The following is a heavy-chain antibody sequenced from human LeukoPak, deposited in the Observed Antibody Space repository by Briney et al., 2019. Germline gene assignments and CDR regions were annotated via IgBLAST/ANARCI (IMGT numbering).Heavy chain of an antibody. CDR1: GGSFSGYY. V-gene: IGHV4-34*01. Sequence: SETLSLTCAVYGGSFSGYYWSWIRQPPGKGLEWIGEINHSGSTNYNPSLKSRVTISVDTSKNQFSLKLSSVTAADTAVYYCARRLVRGLKPYYHMDVWGKGTTVTISS. D-gene: IGHD3-10*01. CDR3: ARRLVRGLKPYYHMDV. CDR2: INHSGST. J-gene: IGHJ6*03.